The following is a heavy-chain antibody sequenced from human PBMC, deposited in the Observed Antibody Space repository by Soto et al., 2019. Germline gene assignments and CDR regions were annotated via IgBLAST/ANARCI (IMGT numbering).Heavy chain of an antibody. CDR1: GFTVSSNY. Sequence: GGSLRLSCAASGFTVSSNYMSWVRQAPGKGLEWVSVIYSGGSTYYADSVKGRFTISRDNSKNTLYLQMNSLRAEDTAVYYCARCIAAAGSHPVLGDYYYYYYMDVWGKGTTVTVSS. D-gene: IGHD6-13*01. V-gene: IGHV3-66*01. J-gene: IGHJ6*03. CDR2: IYSGGST. CDR3: ARCIAAAGSHPVLGDYYYYYYMDV.